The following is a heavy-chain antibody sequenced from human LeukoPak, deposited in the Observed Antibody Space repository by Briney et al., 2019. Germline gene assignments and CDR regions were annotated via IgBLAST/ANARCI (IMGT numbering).Heavy chain of an antibody. D-gene: IGHD6-19*01. CDR2: IRASGGST. CDR1: GFTFSSYA. Sequence: SGGSLRLSCAASGFTFSSYAMSWVRQAPGKGLEWVSAIRASGGSTYSADSVKGRFTISRDNSKNTLYLQMNSLRAEDTAIYYCAKLLMSAVAGGLDYWGQGTLVTVSS. J-gene: IGHJ4*02. CDR3: AKLLMSAVAGGLDY. V-gene: IGHV3-23*01.